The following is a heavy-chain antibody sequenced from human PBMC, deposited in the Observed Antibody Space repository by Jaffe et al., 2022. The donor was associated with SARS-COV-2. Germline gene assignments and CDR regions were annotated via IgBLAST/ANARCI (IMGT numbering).Heavy chain of an antibody. V-gene: IGHV1-69*08. CDR2: IIPILGIA. CDR1: GTTFSSYS. Sequence: QVQLVQSGAEVKKPGSSVKVSCKASGTTFSSYSITWVRQAPGQGLEWMGRIIPILGIADYAQNFQGRVTITADKSTSTASMELSSLRSEDTAVYYCAREKGSNTLSSAPSYFDYWGQGTLVTVSS. J-gene: IGHJ4*02. CDR3: AREKGSNTLSSAPSYFDY. D-gene: IGHD2-2*02.